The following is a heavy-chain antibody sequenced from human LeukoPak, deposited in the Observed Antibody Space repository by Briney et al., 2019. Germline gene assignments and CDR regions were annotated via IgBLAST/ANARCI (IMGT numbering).Heavy chain of an antibody. CDR1: GFTFSAYV. J-gene: IGHJ6*03. V-gene: IGHV3-23*01. Sequence: GGSLRLSCAASGFTFSAYVMSWVRQAPGEGLEWVSSISGSGDITYYADSVKGRFTISRDNSRNTTHLQMNSLRAEDTALYYCAKAHLPDYYYMDVWGKGTTVTVSS. CDR2: ISGSGDIT. CDR3: AKAHLPDYYYMDV.